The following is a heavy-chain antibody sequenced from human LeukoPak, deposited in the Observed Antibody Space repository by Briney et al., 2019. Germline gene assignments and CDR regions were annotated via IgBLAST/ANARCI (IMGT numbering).Heavy chain of an antibody. V-gene: IGHV3-30*03. D-gene: IGHD1-1*01. Sequence: GGSLRLSCAASGFRFSSYGMHWVRQAPGKGLEWVAVISYDGSNKYYADSVKGRFTISRDNSKNTLYLQMNSLRAEDTAVYYCARTSATGTGFDYWGQGTLVTVSS. CDR2: ISYDGSNK. J-gene: IGHJ4*02. CDR1: GFRFSSYG. CDR3: ARTSATGTGFDY.